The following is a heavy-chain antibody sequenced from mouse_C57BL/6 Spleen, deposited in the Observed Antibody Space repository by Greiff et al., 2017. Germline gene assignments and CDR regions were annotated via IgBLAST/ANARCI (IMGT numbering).Heavy chain of an antibody. D-gene: IGHD1-1*01. CDR3: ARQGYYGSPYFDY. CDR2: ISSGGSYT. J-gene: IGHJ2*01. Sequence: VQLKESGGDLVKPGGSLKLSCAASGFTFSSYGMSWVRQTPDKRLEWVATISSGGSYTYYPDSVKGRFTISRDNAKNTLYLQMSSLKSEDTAMYYCARQGYYGSPYFDYWGQGTTLTVSS. V-gene: IGHV5-6*01. CDR1: GFTFSSYG.